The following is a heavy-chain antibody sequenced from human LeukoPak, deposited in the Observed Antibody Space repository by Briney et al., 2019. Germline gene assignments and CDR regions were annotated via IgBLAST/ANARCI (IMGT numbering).Heavy chain of an antibody. V-gene: IGHV3-48*03. Sequence: GGSLRLSCAASGFTFSSYEMNWVRQAPGKGLEWVSYISSSGSTIYYADSVKGRFTISRDDAKNSLYLQMNSLRAEDTAVYYCARDTYSSGVGYIGYWGQGTLVTVSS. CDR3: ARDTYSSGVGYIGY. D-gene: IGHD6-19*01. J-gene: IGHJ4*02. CDR2: ISSSGSTI. CDR1: GFTFSSYE.